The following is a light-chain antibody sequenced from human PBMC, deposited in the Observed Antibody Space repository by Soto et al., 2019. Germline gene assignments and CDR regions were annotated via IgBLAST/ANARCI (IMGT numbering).Light chain of an antibody. CDR2: SAS. V-gene: IGKV1-5*01. J-gene: IGKJ1*01. CDR1: QGISSW. CDR3: QQYNPYSRT. Sequence: DIQMTQSPSTLPASVGDRVTITCRASQGISSWLAWYQQKPGKAPKLLIYSASSLHSGVPSRFSGSGSGTDFTLTISSLQRDDFAIYYCQQYNPYSRTFGQGTKVDIK.